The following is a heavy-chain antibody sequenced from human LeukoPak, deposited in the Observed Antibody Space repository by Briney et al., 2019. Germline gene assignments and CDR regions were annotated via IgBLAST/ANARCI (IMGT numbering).Heavy chain of an antibody. CDR2: IYYSGST. J-gene: IGHJ1*01. Sequence: SETLSLTCTVSGGSISSYYWSWIRQPPGKGLEWMGYIYYSGSTNYNPSLKSRVTISVDTSKNQFSLKLSSATAADTAVYYCARGDSSGPTRAEYFQHWGQGTLVTVSS. V-gene: IGHV4-59*01. CDR3: ARGDSSGPTRAEYFQH. CDR1: GGSISSYY. D-gene: IGHD3-22*01.